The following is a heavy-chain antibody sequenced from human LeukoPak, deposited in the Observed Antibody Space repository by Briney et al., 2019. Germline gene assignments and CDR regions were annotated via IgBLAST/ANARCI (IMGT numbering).Heavy chain of an antibody. D-gene: IGHD6-19*01. V-gene: IGHV4-4*07. CDR3: AGRDQITGWSFDY. CDR2: IRTSGRT. Sequence: SGTLSLTCIVSGGSISSYYWSWIRQPAGKGLEWIGQIRTSGRTDYNPALKSRVAMSVDTSKNQFSLELSSVAAADTALYYCAGRDQITGWSFDYWGQGALVTVSS. CDR1: GGSISSYY. J-gene: IGHJ4*02.